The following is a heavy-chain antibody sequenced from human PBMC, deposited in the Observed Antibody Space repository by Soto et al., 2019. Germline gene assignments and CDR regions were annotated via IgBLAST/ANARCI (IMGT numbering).Heavy chain of an antibody. CDR2: ISGSGGST. V-gene: IGHV3-23*01. CDR3: AKDLPGLGGHGAFDI. CDR1: GFTFSSYA. D-gene: IGHD3-16*01. J-gene: IGHJ3*02. Sequence: GGSLRLSCAASGFTFSSYAMSWVRQAPGKGLEWVSAISGSGGSTYYADSVKGRLTNPRDNSKNTLYLQMNSLRAEDTAVYYCAKDLPGLGGHGAFDIWGQGTMVTVSS.